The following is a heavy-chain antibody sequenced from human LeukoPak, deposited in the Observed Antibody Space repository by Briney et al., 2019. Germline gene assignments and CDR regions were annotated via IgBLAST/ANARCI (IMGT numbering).Heavy chain of an antibody. V-gene: IGHV3-15*01. CDR3: TTAAARPRDDYYYYYMDV. Sequence: GGSLTLSCEASGFTFSSYWMHWVRQAPGKGLEWVGRIKSKTDGGTTDYAAPVKGRFTISRDDSKNTLYLQMNSLKTEDTAVYYCTTAAARPRDDYYYYYMDVWGKGTTVTVSS. J-gene: IGHJ6*03. D-gene: IGHD6-6*01. CDR1: GFTFSSYW. CDR2: IKSKTDGGTT.